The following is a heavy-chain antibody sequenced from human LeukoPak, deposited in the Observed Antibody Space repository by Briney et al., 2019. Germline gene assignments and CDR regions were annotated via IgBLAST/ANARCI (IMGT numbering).Heavy chain of an antibody. CDR3: ARDADTMIVMYYFDY. D-gene: IGHD3-22*01. CDR2: ISGSGGST. Sequence: GGSLRLSCAASGFTFSSYAMSWVRQAPGKGLEWVSAISGSGGSTYYADSVKGRFTISRDNAKNSLYLQMNSLRAEDTAVYYCARDADTMIVMYYFDYWGQGTLVTVSS. V-gene: IGHV3-23*01. J-gene: IGHJ4*02. CDR1: GFTFSSYA.